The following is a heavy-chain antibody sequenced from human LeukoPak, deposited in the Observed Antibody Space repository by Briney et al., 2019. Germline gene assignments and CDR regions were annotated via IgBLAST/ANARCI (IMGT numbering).Heavy chain of an antibody. Sequence: PGGSLRLSCAASGFIFRSYGMSWVRQAPGKGLEWVSGISSSGGTTHYADSVQGRFTISRDNSKNTLYLQMNSLKAGDTAIYYCEQDFGAPSWGQGTLVTVSS. V-gene: IGHV3-23*01. CDR2: ISSSGGTT. D-gene: IGHD3-10*01. J-gene: IGHJ4*02. CDR3: EQDFGAPS. CDR1: GFIFRSYG.